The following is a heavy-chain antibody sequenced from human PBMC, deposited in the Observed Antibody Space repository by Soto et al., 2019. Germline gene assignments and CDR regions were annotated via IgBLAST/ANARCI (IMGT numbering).Heavy chain of an antibody. CDR1: GFTFSSYG. J-gene: IGHJ4*02. CDR3: AKGGLRLPDY. CDR2: ISYDGSNK. D-gene: IGHD5-12*01. Sequence: QVQLVESGGGVVQPGRSLRLSCAASGFTFSSYGMHWVRQAPGKGLEWVAVISYDGSNKYYADSVKGRFTISRDNSKNTLYLQMNSLRAEDTAVYYCAKGGLRLPDYWGQGTLVTGSS. V-gene: IGHV3-30*18.